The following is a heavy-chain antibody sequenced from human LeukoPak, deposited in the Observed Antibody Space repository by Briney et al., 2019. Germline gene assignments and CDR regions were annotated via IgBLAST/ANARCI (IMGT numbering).Heavy chain of an antibody. D-gene: IGHD6-13*01. V-gene: IGHV3-30*01. CDR3: AREEQELVRNYYMDV. J-gene: IGHJ6*03. CDR1: GFIFSNFA. Sequence: PGGSLRLSCAAAGFIFSNFAMHWLRQAPGKGLEWVALISYDGSHTYYADSMKGRFIISRDNSRNVLYLQMTSLSGDDSAVYYCAREEQELVRNYYMDVWGKGTTVTVSS. CDR2: ISYDGSHT.